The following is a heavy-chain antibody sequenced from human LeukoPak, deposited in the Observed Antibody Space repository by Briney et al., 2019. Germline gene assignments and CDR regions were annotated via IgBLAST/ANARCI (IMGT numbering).Heavy chain of an antibody. CDR1: GFTFDDYA. J-gene: IGHJ4*02. V-gene: IGHV3-23*01. D-gene: IGHD5-18*01. CDR2: ISYSGGKT. Sequence: GGSLRLSCAASGFTFDDYAMHWVRQAPGKGLEWVSTISYSGGKTYYADSVKGRFSISRDNSRDTVYLQMNNLRAEDTAIYFCVKRGSNYGPFDNWGQGTLVTVSS. CDR3: VKRGSNYGPFDN.